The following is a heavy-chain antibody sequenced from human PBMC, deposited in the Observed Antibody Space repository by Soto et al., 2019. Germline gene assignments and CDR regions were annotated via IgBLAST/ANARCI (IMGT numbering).Heavy chain of an antibody. CDR2: INWNSGSI. CDR1: GFTFDDYA. V-gene: IGHV3-9*01. D-gene: IGHD6-13*01. J-gene: IGHJ1*01. Sequence: EVQLVESGGGLVQPGRSLRLSCVASGFTFDDYAMHWVRQVPGKGLEWVSGINWNSGSIGYGDSVKGRFAISRDNAKNSLQLQMNSLSAEDTAFYYCVKDESINWYSGHFRHWGQGTLVTVSS. CDR3: VKDESINWYSGHFRH.